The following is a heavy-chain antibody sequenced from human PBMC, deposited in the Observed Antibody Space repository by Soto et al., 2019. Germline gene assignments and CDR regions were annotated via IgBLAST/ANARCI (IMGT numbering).Heavy chain of an antibody. V-gene: IGHV4-30-4*01. Sequence: QVQLQESGPGLVKPSQTLSLTCTVSGGSISSGDYYCSWIRQPPGKGLEWIGYIYYSGIAYYNQSLKSRVTISADTSKNQFSLKVSSVTAAETAVYYWARGGSSIATRPFDYGGQGTLLTVSS. CDR2: IYYSGIA. J-gene: IGHJ4*02. CDR3: ARGGSSIATRPFDY. CDR1: GGSISSGDYY. D-gene: IGHD6-6*01.